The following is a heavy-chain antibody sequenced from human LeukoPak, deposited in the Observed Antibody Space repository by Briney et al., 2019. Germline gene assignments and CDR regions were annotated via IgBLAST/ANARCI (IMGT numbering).Heavy chain of an antibody. J-gene: IGHJ5*02. Sequence: TSQTLSLTCAVSGGSISSGGYSWNWIRQPPGKGLEWIGYIYHSGSTYYNPSLKSRVTISVDRSKNQFSLKLSSVTAADTAVYYCARSRLDNWFDPWGQGTLVTVSS. V-gene: IGHV4-30-2*01. CDR3: ARSRLDNWFDP. D-gene: IGHD4-17*01. CDR1: GGSISSGGYS. CDR2: IYHSGST.